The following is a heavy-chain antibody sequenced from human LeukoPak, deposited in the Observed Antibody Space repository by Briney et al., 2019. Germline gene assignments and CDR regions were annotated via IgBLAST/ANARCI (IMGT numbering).Heavy chain of an antibody. Sequence: SETLSLTCAVYGGSFSGYYWSWIRQPPGKGLEWMGEINHSGSTNYNPSLKSRVTISLDTSKNQFSLKLSSATAADTAVYYCVRQSSYYDTSGRIPYAFDIWGQGTMVTVSS. J-gene: IGHJ3*02. D-gene: IGHD3-22*01. CDR3: VRQSSYYDTSGRIPYAFDI. CDR2: INHSGST. V-gene: IGHV4-34*01. CDR1: GGSFSGYY.